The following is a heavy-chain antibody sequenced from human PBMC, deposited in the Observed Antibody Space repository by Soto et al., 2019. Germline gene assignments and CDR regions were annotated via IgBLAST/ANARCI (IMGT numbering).Heavy chain of an antibody. CDR3: ARGGTWVPFDI. D-gene: IGHD1-26*01. CDR2: IYHSGST. Sequence: SETLSLTCAVSGGSISSGGYSWSWIRQPPGKGLEWIGYIYHSGSTYYNPSLKSRVTISVDTSKNQFSLKLSSVTAADTAVYYCARGGTWVPFDIWGQGTMVTVSS. CDR1: GGSISSGGYS. V-gene: IGHV4-30-2*05. J-gene: IGHJ3*02.